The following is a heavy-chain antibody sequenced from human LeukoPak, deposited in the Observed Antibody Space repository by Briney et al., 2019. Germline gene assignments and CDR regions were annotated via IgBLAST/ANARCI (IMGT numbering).Heavy chain of an antibody. CDR1: GFTFGDYA. Sequence: GGSLRLSCTASGFTFGDYAMSWVRQAPGKGLEWVGFIRSKAYGGTTEYAASVKGRFTISRDDSKSIAYLQMNSLKTEDTAVYYCTRDLLPYSSSWPFDYWGQGTLVTVSS. D-gene: IGHD6-13*01. CDR2: IRSKAYGGTT. V-gene: IGHV3-49*04. J-gene: IGHJ4*02. CDR3: TRDLLPYSSSWPFDY.